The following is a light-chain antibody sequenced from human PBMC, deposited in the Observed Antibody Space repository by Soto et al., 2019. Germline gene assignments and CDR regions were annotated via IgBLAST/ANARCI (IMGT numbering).Light chain of an antibody. CDR2: DAS. CDR3: QQRSNWPPG. CDR1: RSVSSH. V-gene: IGKV3-11*01. J-gene: IGKJ4*01. Sequence: EIVLTQSPATLSLSPGERATLSCRASRSVSSHLAWYQQKPGQAPRLLIYDASNRATGIPARFSGSGSGTDFTLTISSLEPEDFAVYYCQQRSNWPPGFGGGTKVDIK.